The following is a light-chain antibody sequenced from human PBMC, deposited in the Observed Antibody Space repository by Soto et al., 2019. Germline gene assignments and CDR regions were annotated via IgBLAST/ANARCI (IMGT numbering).Light chain of an antibody. V-gene: IGKV3-11*01. Sequence: EIVLTQSPATLSLSPGERATLSCRASQSVGRNLAWYQQKPGQAPRLLIYDASNRVADFPSRFSGSGSGTDFTLTISSLEAEDFALYFCQQCYSWPLTFGGGTKVEIK. CDR2: DAS. CDR3: QQCYSWPLT. CDR1: QSVGRN. J-gene: IGKJ4*01.